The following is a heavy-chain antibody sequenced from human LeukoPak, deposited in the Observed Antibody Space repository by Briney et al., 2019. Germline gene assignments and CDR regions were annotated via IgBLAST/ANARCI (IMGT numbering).Heavy chain of an antibody. D-gene: IGHD3-22*01. CDR3: ASTYYYDSSGYYQGSWFDP. CDR2: INPSGGST. J-gene: IGHJ5*02. CDR1: GYTFTSYY. Sequence: ASVKVSCKASGYTFTSYYMHWVRQAPGQGLEWMGIINPSGGSTSYAQKFQGRVTMTRDMSTSTVYMELSSLRSEDTAVYYCASTYYYDSSGYYQGSWFDPWGQGTLVTVSS. V-gene: IGHV1-46*01.